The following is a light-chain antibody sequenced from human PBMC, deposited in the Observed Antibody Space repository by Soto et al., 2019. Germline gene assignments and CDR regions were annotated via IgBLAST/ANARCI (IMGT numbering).Light chain of an antibody. J-gene: IGKJ2*01. CDR2: AAS. CDR1: RSFASSY. Sequence: DILLTQSPATLSLSPGERATLSCRASRSFASSYFAWYQHKPGQAPRLLIYAASMRSTGIPDRFIGSGSGTAFTITISRLEPDESAVYYCRQYDSSPPYTFGQGTKLEIK. CDR3: RQYDSSPPYT. V-gene: IGKV3-20*01.